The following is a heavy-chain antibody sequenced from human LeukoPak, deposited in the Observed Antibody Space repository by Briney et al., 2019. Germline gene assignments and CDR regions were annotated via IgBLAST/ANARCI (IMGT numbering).Heavy chain of an antibody. CDR1: GFTVSSNY. CDR2: IYSGGST. Sequence: GGSLRLSCAASGFTVSSNYMSWVRQAPGKGLEWVSVIYSGGSTYYADSVKGRFTISRHNPKNTLYLQMNSLRAEDTAVYYCARGTDSSSWYWFDPWGQGTLITVSS. CDR3: ARGTDSSSWYWFDP. D-gene: IGHD6-13*01. J-gene: IGHJ5*02. V-gene: IGHV3-53*04.